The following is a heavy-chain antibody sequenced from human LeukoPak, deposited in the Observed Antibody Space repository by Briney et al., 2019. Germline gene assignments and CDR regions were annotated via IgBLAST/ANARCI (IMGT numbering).Heavy chain of an antibody. J-gene: IGHJ4*02. D-gene: IGHD3-10*01. CDR3: AKDAGVMVRGVFAY. Sequence: GGSLRLSCAASGFTFSSYAMCWVRQAPGTGLEWVSSISGTAGYTYYADSVKGRFTISRDNSKNALYLQMNSLRAEDTAIYYCAKDAGVMVRGVFAYWGQGTLASVSS. CDR1: GFTFSSYA. V-gene: IGHV3-23*01. CDR2: ISGTAGYT.